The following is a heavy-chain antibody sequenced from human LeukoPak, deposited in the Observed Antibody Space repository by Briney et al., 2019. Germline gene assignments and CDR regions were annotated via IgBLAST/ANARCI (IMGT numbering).Heavy chain of an antibody. CDR3: ARLLTSGSNIRDWFDP. V-gene: IGHV5-51*01. J-gene: IGHJ5*02. CDR2: IYPGDSDT. D-gene: IGHD3-16*01. Sequence: RGESLKISCKGSGYSFTNYWIGWVRQLPGKGLEWMGIIYPGDSDTRYNPSFQGQDTLSADKSISTAYLQWSNLKASDTAMYYCARLLTSGSNIRDWFDPWGQGTLVTVSS. CDR1: GYSFTNYW.